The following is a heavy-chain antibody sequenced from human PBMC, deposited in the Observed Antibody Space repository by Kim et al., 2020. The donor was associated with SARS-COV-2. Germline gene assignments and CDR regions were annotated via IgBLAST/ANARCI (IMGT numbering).Heavy chain of an antibody. CDR2: INTDTGNP. V-gene: IGHV7-4-1*02. CDR3: ARVSWGTHRYTDY. J-gene: IGHJ4*02. Sequence: ASVKVSCKASGYTFTNNAISWVRQAPGQGLEWMGWINTDTGNPTYAQAFTRRFVFSLDTSVTTAYLQISSLEAEDTALYYFARVSWGTHRYTDYWCQLTL. D-gene: IGHD3-16*02. CDR1: GYTFTNNA.